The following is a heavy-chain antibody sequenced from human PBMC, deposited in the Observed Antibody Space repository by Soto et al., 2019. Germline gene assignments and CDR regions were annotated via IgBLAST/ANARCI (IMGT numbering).Heavy chain of an antibody. D-gene: IGHD1-26*01. V-gene: IGHV4-34*01. Sequence: QVQLQQWGAGLLKPSETLSLTCAVYGGSFSGYYWSWIRQPPGKGLEWIGEINHSGSTNYNPSLKSLVTISVDTSKNQVSLKLSSVTAADTAVYYCARVGGAATGIYYFDYWGQGTLVTVSS. J-gene: IGHJ4*02. CDR1: GGSFSGYY. CDR3: ARVGGAATGIYYFDY. CDR2: INHSGST.